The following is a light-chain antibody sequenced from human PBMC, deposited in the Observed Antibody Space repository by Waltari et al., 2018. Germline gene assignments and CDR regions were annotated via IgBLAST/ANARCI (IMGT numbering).Light chain of an antibody. CDR2: GTS. CDR3: QQDFNLPFT. CDR1: QSVSGGY. V-gene: IGKV3D-7*01. Sequence: EIVMTQSPTTVSLSPGDGATLPCRASQSVSGGYLSWYQQKPGQAPRLLIDGTSTRTTGIPARFSGSGSGTDFTLTISNLQPEDFAVYYCQQDFNLPFTFGPGTKVEIK. J-gene: IGKJ3*01.